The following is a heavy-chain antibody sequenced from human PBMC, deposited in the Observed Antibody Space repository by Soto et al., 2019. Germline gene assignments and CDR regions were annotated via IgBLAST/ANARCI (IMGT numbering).Heavy chain of an antibody. D-gene: IGHD2-15*01. CDR1: GGSISSYY. V-gene: IGHV4-59*01. Sequence: SSETLSLTCTVSGGSISSYYWSWIRQPPGKGLEWIGYIYYSGSTNYNPSLKSRVTISVDTSKNQFSLKLSSVTAADTAVYYCARGYAGGLFDYWGQGTLVTVS. CDR3: ARGYAGGLFDY. CDR2: IYYSGST. J-gene: IGHJ4*02.